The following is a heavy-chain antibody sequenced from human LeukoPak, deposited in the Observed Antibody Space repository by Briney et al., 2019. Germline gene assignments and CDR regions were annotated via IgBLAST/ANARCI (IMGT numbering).Heavy chain of an antibody. CDR3: ARSRWLQLRGPFDY. J-gene: IGHJ4*02. D-gene: IGHD5-24*01. Sequence: SETLSLTCAVYGGSFSGYYWSWIRQPPGKGLEWIGEINHSGSTNYNPSLKGRVTISVDTSKNQFSLKLSSVTAADTAVYYCARSRWLQLRGPFDYWGQGTLVTVSS. V-gene: IGHV4-34*01. CDR1: GGSFSGYY. CDR2: INHSGST.